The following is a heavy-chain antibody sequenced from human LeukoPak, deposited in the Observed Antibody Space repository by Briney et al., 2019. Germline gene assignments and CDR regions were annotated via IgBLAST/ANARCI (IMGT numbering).Heavy chain of an antibody. Sequence: GGSLRLSCAASGFTFSSYLMNWVRQPPGKGLEWVANIKEDGSQEYYVDSVRGRFTISRDNAKNSLYLQMNSLRDEDTAVYYCVTDRGYLSFDYWGQGTLVTVSS. CDR1: GFTFSSYL. CDR3: VTDRGYLSFDY. D-gene: IGHD2-15*01. V-gene: IGHV3-7*02. J-gene: IGHJ4*02. CDR2: IKEDGSQE.